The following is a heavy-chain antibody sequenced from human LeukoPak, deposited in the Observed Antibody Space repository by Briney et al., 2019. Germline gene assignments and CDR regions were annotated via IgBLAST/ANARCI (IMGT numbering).Heavy chain of an antibody. V-gene: IGHV5-51*01. CDR3: AKSRSTYHFDY. CDR2: IYPGDSDT. Sequence: GESLKISCQGSGYSFTSYWIAWVREMPGKGLGWMGIIYPGDSDTRYSPSFLGQITISADKSISTAYLQWSSLKASDTAMYFCAKSRSTYHFDYWGQGTLVTVSS. J-gene: IGHJ4*02. CDR1: GYSFTSYW. D-gene: IGHD2-2*01.